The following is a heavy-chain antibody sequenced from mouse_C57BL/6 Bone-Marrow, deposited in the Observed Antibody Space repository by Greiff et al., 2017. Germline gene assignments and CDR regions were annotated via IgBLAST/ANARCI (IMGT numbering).Heavy chain of an antibody. Sequence: KSGAELARPGASVKLSCKASGYTFTSYGLSWVKQRTGQGLEWIGEICTRGGNTYYNEKFKGKVTLTADNSSSTAYMGLRSLTSEDSAVYCCASITTVVNWYFDVWGTGTTVTVSS. D-gene: IGHD1-1*01. V-gene: IGHV1-81*01. CDR1: GYTFTSYG. CDR2: ICTRGGNT. CDR3: ASITTVVNWYFDV. J-gene: IGHJ1*03.